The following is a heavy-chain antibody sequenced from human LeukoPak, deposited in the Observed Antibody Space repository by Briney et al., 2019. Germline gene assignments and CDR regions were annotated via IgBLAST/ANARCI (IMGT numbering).Heavy chain of an antibody. V-gene: IGHV3-49*03. CDR2: IRSKAYGGTT. J-gene: IGHJ4*02. Sequence: PGGSLRLSCTASGFTFGDYAMSWFRQAPGKGLEWVGFIRSKAYGGTTEYAASVKGRFTISRDDSKSIAYLQMNSLKTEDTAVYYCTRDRGNWNDRGDYWGQGTLVTVSS. D-gene: IGHD1-1*01. CDR1: GFTFGDYA. CDR3: TRDRGNWNDRGDY.